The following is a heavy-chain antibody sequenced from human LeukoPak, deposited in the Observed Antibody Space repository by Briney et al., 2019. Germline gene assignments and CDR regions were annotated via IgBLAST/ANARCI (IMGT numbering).Heavy chain of an antibody. Sequence: GGSLRLSCAASEFTFFTYWMTWVRQAPGKGLEWVANIKQDGSEKYYVDSVKGRFTISSDNAKNSLYLQINSLRAEDTAVYYCARDPYSGRYGDYYYYYMDVGGKGTTVTISS. V-gene: IGHV3-7*01. CDR2: IKQDGSEK. CDR1: EFTFFTYW. D-gene: IGHD1-26*01. CDR3: ARDPYSGRYGDYYYYYMDV. J-gene: IGHJ6*03.